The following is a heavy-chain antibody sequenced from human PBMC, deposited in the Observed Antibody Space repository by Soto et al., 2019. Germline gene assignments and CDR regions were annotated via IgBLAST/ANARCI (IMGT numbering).Heavy chain of an antibody. J-gene: IGHJ4*02. V-gene: IGHV2-5*02. Sequence: QITLKEAGPTLVKPTQTLTLTCTLSGFSISSSGVGVGWICQPPGKALEWLALIYWDDSKRYSPSLQSRLTITKDTSKNQVVLTMTNMGPVDTATYYCARDTTMDPYYFDYWGQGTLVTVSS. CDR2: IYWDDSK. CDR1: GFSISSSGVG. CDR3: ARDTTMDPYYFDY. D-gene: IGHD5-18*01.